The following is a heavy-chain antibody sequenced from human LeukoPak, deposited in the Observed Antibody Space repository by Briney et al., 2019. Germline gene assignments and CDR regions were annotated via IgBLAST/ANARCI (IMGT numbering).Heavy chain of an antibody. CDR1: GYTFTSYY. V-gene: IGHV1-69*04. J-gene: IGHJ3*02. D-gene: IGHD2-15*01. CDR2: IIPILGIA. CDR3: ARDRRFPFYCSGGSCFDAFDI. Sequence: ASVKVSCKASGYTFTSYYMHWVRQAPGQGLEWMGRIIPILGIANYAQKFQGRVTITADKSTSTAYMELSSLRSEDTAVYYCARDRRFPFYCSGGSCFDAFDIWGQGTMVTVSS.